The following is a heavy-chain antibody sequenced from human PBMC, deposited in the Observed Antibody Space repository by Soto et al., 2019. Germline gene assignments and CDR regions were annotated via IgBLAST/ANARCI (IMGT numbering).Heavy chain of an antibody. CDR3: ARVDSYYDFWSGYYTESQTNYFDY. CDR1: GYTFTSYD. V-gene: IGHV1-3*01. D-gene: IGHD3-3*01. CDR2: INAGNGNT. J-gene: IGHJ4*02. Sequence: ASVKVSCKASGYTFTSYDINWVRQANGQGLEWMGWINAGNGNTKYSQKFQGRVTITRDTSASTAYMELSSLRSEDTAVYYCARVDSYYDFWSGYYTESQTNYFDYWGQGTLVTVSS.